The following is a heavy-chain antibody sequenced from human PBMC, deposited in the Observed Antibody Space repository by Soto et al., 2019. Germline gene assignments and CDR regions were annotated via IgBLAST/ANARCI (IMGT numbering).Heavy chain of an antibody. CDR1: GFTFSSYA. J-gene: IGHJ4*02. Sequence: PGGSLRLSCAASGFTFSSYAMSWVRQAPGKGLEWVSAISGSGGSTYYADSVKGRFTISRDNSKNTLYLQMNSLRAEDTAVYYCARAPAMIVVNFDYWGQGTLVTVSS. CDR2: ISGSGGST. CDR3: ARAPAMIVVNFDY. D-gene: IGHD3-22*01. V-gene: IGHV3-23*01.